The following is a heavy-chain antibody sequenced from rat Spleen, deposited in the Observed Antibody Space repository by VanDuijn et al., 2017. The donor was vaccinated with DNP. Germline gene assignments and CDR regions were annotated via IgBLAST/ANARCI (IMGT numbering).Heavy chain of an antibody. J-gene: IGHJ2*01. CDR3: TRERTTTRYYFDY. Sequence: EVQLVESGGGLVQPGRSLKLSCVASGFTFNNYWMTWIRQAPGKGLEWVASITNTGGGTYYPDSVKGRFTISRDNAKSTLYLQMNSLRSEDTATYYCTRERTTTRYYFDYWGQGVMVTVSS. CDR1: GFTFNNYW. D-gene: IGHD1-10*01. CDR2: ITNTGGGT. V-gene: IGHV5-31*01.